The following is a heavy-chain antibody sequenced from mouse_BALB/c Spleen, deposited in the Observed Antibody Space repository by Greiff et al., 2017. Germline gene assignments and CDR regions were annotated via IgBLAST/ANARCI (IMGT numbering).Heavy chain of an antibody. Sequence: EVQRVESGGGLVQPGGSRKLSCAASGFTFSSFGMHWVRQAPEKGLEWVAYISSGSSTIYYADTVKGRFTISRDNPKNTLFLQMTSLRSEDTAMYYCARVITTTVDYAMDYWGQGTSVTVSS. CDR3: ARVITTTVDYAMDY. CDR1: GFTFSSFG. J-gene: IGHJ4*01. D-gene: IGHD2-4*01. V-gene: IGHV5-17*02. CDR2: ISSGSSTI.